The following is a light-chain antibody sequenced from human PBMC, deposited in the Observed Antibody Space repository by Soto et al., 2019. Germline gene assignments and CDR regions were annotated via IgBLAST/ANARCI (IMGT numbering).Light chain of an antibody. J-gene: IGKJ1*01. V-gene: IGKV1-5*03. CDR2: TAS. CDR1: QSISSW. CDR3: QHYNSNSGS. Sequence: DIQMTQSPSTLSASVGDRVTITCRASQSISSWLAWYQHKPGKAPKLLIYTASSLESGVPSRFSGSGSGTEFTLTISLQQPDAFATCEWQHYNSNSGSFGQGTKVEIK.